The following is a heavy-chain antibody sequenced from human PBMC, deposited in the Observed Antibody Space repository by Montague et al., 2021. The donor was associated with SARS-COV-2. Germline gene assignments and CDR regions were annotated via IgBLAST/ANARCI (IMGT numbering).Heavy chain of an antibody. CDR3: ARDNYDYVWWSYRYIY. V-gene: IGHV3-30*04. CDR2: LSYDGSNN. D-gene: IGHD3-16*02. J-gene: IGHJ4*02. CDR1: VFTFSRYA. Sequence: SLRLPCAASVFTFSRYAMHWVRQAPGKGLEWVAVLSYDGSNNYYXXSLQVLFTISRDNSKNTLYLQLHSLRAEDTAVYYCARDNYDYVWWSYRYIYWGQGTLVTVSS.